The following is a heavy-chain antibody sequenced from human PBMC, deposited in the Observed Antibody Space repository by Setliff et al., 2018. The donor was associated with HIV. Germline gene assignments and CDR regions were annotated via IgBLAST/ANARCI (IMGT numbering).Heavy chain of an antibody. V-gene: IGHV4-39*07. CDR1: GGSISSNNYY. D-gene: IGHD3-16*01. Sequence: PSETLSLTCTVSGGSISSNNYYWGWIRQTPGKGLEWIGGIYHSGTTYYNPSLRSRVTISVDTSKNQFSLKLSSVTAADTAVYYCARVLGAVYFDYWGQGTLVTVSS. CDR2: IYHSGTT. CDR3: ARVLGAVYFDY. J-gene: IGHJ4*02.